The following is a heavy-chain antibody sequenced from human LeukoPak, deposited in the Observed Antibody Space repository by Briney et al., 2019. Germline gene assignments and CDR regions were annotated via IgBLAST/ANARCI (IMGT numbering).Heavy chain of an antibody. V-gene: IGHV1-46*01. CDR2: INPSGGST. J-gene: IGHJ3*02. Sequence: ASVKVSCKASGYTFTSYYMHWVRQAPGQGLEWMGIINPSGGSTSYAQKFQGRVTITADKSTNTAHMELRRLESGDTAVYYCTREGVYAPDPSSYHRDAFDIWGQGTVLIVSS. D-gene: IGHD3-16*02. CDR3: TREGVYAPDPSSYHRDAFDI. CDR1: GYTFTSYY.